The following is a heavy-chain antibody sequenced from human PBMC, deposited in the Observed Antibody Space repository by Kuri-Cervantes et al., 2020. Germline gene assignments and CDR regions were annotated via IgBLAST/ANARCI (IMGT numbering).Heavy chain of an antibody. CDR3: ARGPTGSSGWYHHRDINYYYYYMDV. CDR1: GGSISSYY. CDR2: IYTSRST. J-gene: IGHJ6*03. V-gene: IGHV4-4*07. D-gene: IGHD6-19*01. Sequence: SETLSLTCTVSGGSISSYYWSWIRQPAGKGLEGIGRIYTSRSTNYNPSLKSRVTISVDKSKNQFSLKLSSVTAADTAVYYCARGPTGSSGWYHHRDINYYYYYMDVWGKGTTVTVSS.